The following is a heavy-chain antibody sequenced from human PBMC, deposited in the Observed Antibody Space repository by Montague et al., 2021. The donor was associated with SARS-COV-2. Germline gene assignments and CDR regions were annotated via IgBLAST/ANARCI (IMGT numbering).Heavy chain of an antibody. CDR3: VRPLWFGDSDYYFDS. CDR2: IRPDGTST. V-gene: IGHV3-74*01. D-gene: IGHD3-10*01. CDR1: GFTFRSYW. J-gene: IGHJ4*02. Sequence: FLRLSFSASGFTFRSYWMHWVRQVPGRGLVWVSRIRPDGTSTHYAASVKGRFVISRDNAKNTLSLEMTNLRVDDTAIYYCVRPLWFGDSDYYFDSWGQGTLVSVSS.